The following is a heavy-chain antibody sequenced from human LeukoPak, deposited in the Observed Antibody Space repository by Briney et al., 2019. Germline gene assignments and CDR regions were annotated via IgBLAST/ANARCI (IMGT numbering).Heavy chain of an antibody. CDR2: IYYNGNT. J-gene: IGHJ4*02. Sequence: SETLSLTCTVSGASISNYYWGWIRQPPGKGLEWIGYIYYNGNTNYNPSLESRVTISVDTSKNQFSLKLSSVTAADTAVYYCASVKTTTDYLDYWGQGTLVTVSS. CDR1: GASISNYY. CDR3: ASVKTTTDYLDY. D-gene: IGHD1-26*01. V-gene: IGHV4-59*08.